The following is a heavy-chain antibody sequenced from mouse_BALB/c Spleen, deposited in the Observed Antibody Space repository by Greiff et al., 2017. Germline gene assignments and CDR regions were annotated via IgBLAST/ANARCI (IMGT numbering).Heavy chain of an antibody. CDR3: ARGTY. CDR1: GYTFTSYW. V-gene: IGHV1-7*01. J-gene: IGHJ3*01. Sequence: QVQLQQSGAELAKPGASVKMSCKASGYTFTSYWMHWVKQRPGQGLEWIGYINPSTGYTEYNQKFKDKATLTVDKSSSTAYMQLSSLTSEDSAVYYCARGTYWGQGTLVTVSA. CDR2: INPSTGYT.